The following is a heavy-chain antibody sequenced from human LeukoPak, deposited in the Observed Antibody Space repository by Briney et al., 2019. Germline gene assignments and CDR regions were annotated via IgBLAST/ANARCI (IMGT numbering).Heavy chain of an antibody. CDR3: AKDRIAAAGTVDY. V-gene: IGHV3-23*01. J-gene: IGHJ4*02. CDR2: ISGSGDTT. D-gene: IGHD6-13*01. Sequence: GGSLRLSCAATGFTFSNYAMTWVRQAPGKGLEWVSGISGSGDTTYYADSVKGRFTISRDNSKNTLFLQMNSLRAEDTAIYYCAKDRIAAAGTVDYWGQGTLVTVSS. CDR1: GFTFSNYA.